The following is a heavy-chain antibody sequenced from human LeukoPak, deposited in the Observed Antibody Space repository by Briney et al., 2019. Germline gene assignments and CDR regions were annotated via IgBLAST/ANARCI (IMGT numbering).Heavy chain of an antibody. V-gene: IGHV1-2*02. D-gene: IGHD3-16*01. J-gene: IGHJ5*01. CDR3: TRGGSWFDS. CDR2: VNPNNGDT. Sequence: ASVKVSCKASGYMFVGYHMNWVRQAPGQGLEWMGWVNPNNGDTNYAPKFQGRVILTRDPSISTAYLELTSLKFDDTAVYYCTRGGSWFDSWGQGSLSPSPQ. CDR1: GYMFVGYH.